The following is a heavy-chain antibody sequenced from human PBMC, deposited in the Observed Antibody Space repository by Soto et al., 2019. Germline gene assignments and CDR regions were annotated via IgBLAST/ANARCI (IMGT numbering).Heavy chain of an antibody. Sequence: GESLKISCKGSGYRFTSYWIAWVRQMPGKGLEWMGIIYPGDSDARYSPSFQGQVTISVDKSISTAYLQWNSLKASDTAINYCSMQVIHYYINNWFDPWCQGTLVTVYS. V-gene: IGHV5-51*01. D-gene: IGHD3-22*01. CDR1: GYRFTSYW. J-gene: IGHJ5*02. CDR3: SMQVIHYYINNWFDP. CDR2: IYPGDSDA.